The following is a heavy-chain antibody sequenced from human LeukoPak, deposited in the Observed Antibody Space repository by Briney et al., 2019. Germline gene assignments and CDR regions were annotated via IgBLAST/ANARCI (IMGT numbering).Heavy chain of an antibody. CDR1: GYTFTSYG. V-gene: IGHV1-18*01. D-gene: IGHD3-22*01. CDR3: ASGISSTYDSSGYYYPRDNWFDP. J-gene: IGHJ5*02. CDR2: ISAYNGNT. Sequence: ASVKVSCKASGYTFTSYGISWVRQAPGQGLEWMGWISAYNGNTNYAQKLQGRVTMTTDTSTSTAYMELRSLRSDDTAVYYCASGISSTYDSSGYYYPRDNWFDPWGQGTLVTVSS.